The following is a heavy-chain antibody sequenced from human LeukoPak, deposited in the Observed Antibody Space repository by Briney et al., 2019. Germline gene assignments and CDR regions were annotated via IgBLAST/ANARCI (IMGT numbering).Heavy chain of an antibody. Sequence: SETLSLTCAVYGGSFSGYYWSWIRQPPGKGLEWIGEINHSGSTNYNPSLKSRVTISVDTSKNQFSLKLSSVTAADTAVYYCARTYYYDSSGYYLDYWGQGTLITVSS. D-gene: IGHD3-22*01. V-gene: IGHV4-34*01. J-gene: IGHJ4*02. CDR3: ARTYYYDSSGYYLDY. CDR2: INHSGST. CDR1: GGSFSGYY.